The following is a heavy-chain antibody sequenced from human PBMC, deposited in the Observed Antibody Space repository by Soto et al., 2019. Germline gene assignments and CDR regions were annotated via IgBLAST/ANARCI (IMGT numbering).Heavy chain of an antibody. J-gene: IGHJ4*02. CDR3: ARSGGGSGWL. CDR2: IRSSGST. CDR1: GDSVTSDNKY. Sequence: QVQLQESGPGLMKPSETLSLTCTVSGDSVTSDNKYWSWIRQPPGKALEWIAYIRSSGSTNYNPSLKSRVTISRDTSKNQFSLKVTSVTAEDTAVYYCARSGGGSGWLGGQGTLVTVSS. D-gene: IGHD6-19*01. V-gene: IGHV4-61*01.